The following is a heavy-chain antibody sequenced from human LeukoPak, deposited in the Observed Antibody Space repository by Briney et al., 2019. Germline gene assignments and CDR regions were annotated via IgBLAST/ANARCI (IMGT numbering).Heavy chain of an antibody. CDR3: ARSGPRDNWNDDY. J-gene: IGHJ4*02. CDR2: INPNSGGT. CDR1: GYTFTGYY. V-gene: IGHV1-2*02. Sequence: ASVKVSCKASGYTFTGYYMHWVRQAPGQGLEWMGWINPNSGGTNYAQKFQGRVTMTTDTSTSTAYMELRSLRSADTAVYYCARSGPRDNWNDDYWGQGTLVTVSS. D-gene: IGHD1-1*01.